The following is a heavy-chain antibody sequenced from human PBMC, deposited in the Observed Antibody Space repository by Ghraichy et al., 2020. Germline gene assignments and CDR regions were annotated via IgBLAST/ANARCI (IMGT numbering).Heavy chain of an antibody. D-gene: IGHD2-21*02. CDR2: INHSGST. CDR3: ARGDIVVVTASDAFDI. V-gene: IGHV4-34*01. J-gene: IGHJ3*02. Sequence: SETLSLTCAVYGGSFSGYYWSWIRQPPGKGLEWIGEINHSGSTNYNPSLKSRVTISVDTSKNQFSLKLSSVTAADTAVYYCARGDIVVVTASDAFDIWGQGTMVTVSS. CDR1: GGSFSGYY.